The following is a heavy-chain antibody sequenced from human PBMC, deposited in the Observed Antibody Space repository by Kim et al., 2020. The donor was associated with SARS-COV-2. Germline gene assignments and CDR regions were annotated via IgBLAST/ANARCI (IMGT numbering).Heavy chain of an antibody. CDR3: ARNPRRLAAGDYYYYGMDV. J-gene: IGHJ6*02. CDR1: GFTFNNYA. CDR2: VSASGSRP. D-gene: IGHD6-13*01. V-gene: IGHV3-23*01. Sequence: GGSLRLSCVASGFTFNNYAMTWVRQTPGRGLEWVSVVSASGSRPYYPDYVKGRFTISRDNSKNTLYLQMHSLRVEDTAIYYCARNPRRLAAGDYYYYGMDVWGLGTTVTVPS.